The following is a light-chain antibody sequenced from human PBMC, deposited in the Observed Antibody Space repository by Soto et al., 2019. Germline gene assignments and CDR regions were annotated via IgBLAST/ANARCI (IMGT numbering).Light chain of an antibody. CDR1: QSVRSN. V-gene: IGKV3-15*01. J-gene: IGKJ1*01. CDR3: QQYNNWPQT. Sequence: EIVMTQSPATLSVSPGERAALSCRASQSVRSNLAWYQQKPGQAPRLLIYGTSTRATDIPARFSGSGSGRQFTLTISSLQSEDFAVYYCQQYNNWPQTFGQGTKVDIK. CDR2: GTS.